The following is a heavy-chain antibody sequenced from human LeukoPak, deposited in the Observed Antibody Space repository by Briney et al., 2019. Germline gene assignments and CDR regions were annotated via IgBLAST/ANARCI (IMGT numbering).Heavy chain of an antibody. D-gene: IGHD2-15*01. CDR1: GGSISSYY. Sequence: SETLSLTCTVSGGSISSYYCSWIRQPPGKGLEWIGYMYYSGSTNYNASLTNRVTISVDTSKNQFSLKLSSVTAADTAVYYCAREVGYCSGGSCYSYFDYWGQGTLVTVSS. CDR2: MYYSGST. J-gene: IGHJ4*02. V-gene: IGHV4-59*01. CDR3: AREVGYCSGGSCYSYFDY.